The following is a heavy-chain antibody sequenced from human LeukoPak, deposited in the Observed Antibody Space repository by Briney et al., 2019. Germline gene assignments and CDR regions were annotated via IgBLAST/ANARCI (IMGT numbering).Heavy chain of an antibody. CDR1: GYNFAYYW. J-gene: IGHJ4*02. CDR2: ISPADSDT. D-gene: IGHD6-19*01. CDR3: ARQAALAGPGIDY. V-gene: IGHV5-51*01. Sequence: GESLKTSCQVSGYNFAYYWIGWVRPMPGKGLEGMGLISPADSDTRYSQSFQGQVTISADKSINSAYLQWSSLRASDTAIYYCARQAALAGPGIDYWGQGTLVTVSS.